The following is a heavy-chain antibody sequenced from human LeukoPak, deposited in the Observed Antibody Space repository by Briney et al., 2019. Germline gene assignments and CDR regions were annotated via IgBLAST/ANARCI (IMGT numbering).Heavy chain of an antibody. Sequence: EAPLRFCSSASAFSFTSFALSWCLPAPGNGLVSVSSLIVSSGSAYYSYSVKGLFTISKYNSKTTLYLHINSLRVDSTAFYYLAKLSSVCLLGCFYIWVQGTMITVSS. CDR3: AKLSSVCLLGCFYI. V-gene: IGHV3-23*01. CDR2: LIVSSGSA. J-gene: IGHJ3*02. CDR1: AFSFTSFA. D-gene: IGHD2-8*01.